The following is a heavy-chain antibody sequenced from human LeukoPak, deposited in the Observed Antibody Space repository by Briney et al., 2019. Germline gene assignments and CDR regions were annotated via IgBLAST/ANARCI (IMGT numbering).Heavy chain of an antibody. CDR3: ARYPRGYSYGYVGYFDY. D-gene: IGHD5-18*01. V-gene: IGHV2-5*02. CDR2: IYWDDDK. Sequence: SGPTLVNPTQTLTLTCTFSGFSLSTSGVGVGWIRQPPGKALEWLALIYWDDDKRYSPSLKSRLTITKDTSKNQVVLTMTNMDPVDTATYYCARYPRGYSYGYVGYFDYWGQGTLVTVSS. J-gene: IGHJ4*02. CDR1: GFSLSTSGVG.